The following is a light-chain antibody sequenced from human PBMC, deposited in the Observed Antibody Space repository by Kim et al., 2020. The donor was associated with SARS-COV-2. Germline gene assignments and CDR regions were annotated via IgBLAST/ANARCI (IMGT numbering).Light chain of an antibody. CDR2: EVT. CDR1: SSDVGSYNL. Sequence: LPASVSGSPGQSITISCTGTSSDVGSYNLVSWYQQHPGKAPKLMIYEVTKRPSGVSNRFSGSKSGNTASLTISGLQAEDETDYYCCSYARSSTYVFGTGTKVTVL. J-gene: IGLJ1*01. V-gene: IGLV2-23*02. CDR3: CSYARSSTYV.